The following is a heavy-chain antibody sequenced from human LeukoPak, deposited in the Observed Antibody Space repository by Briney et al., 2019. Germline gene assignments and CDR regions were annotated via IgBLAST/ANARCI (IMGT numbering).Heavy chain of an antibody. CDR2: IYTSGST. CDR1: GGSISSYY. CDR3: ARGIQQLVLSS. J-gene: IGHJ4*02. V-gene: IGHV4-4*07. D-gene: IGHD6-6*01. Sequence: SETLSLTCTVSGGSISSYYWSWIRQPAGKGLEWIGRIYTSGSTNYNPSLKSRVTISADTSKNQFSLKLSSVNAADTAVYYCARGIQQLVLSSWGQGTLVTVSS.